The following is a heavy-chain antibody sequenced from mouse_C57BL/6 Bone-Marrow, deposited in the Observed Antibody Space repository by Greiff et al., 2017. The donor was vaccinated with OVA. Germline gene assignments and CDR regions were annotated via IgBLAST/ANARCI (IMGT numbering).Heavy chain of an antibody. Sequence: EVKLMESGGGLVQSGRSLRLSCATSGFTFSDFYMEWVRQAPGKGLELIAASRNKANDYTTEYSASVKGRFIVSRDTSQSILYLQMNALRAEDTAIYYCARDARYYGSSWFAYWGQGTLVTVSA. CDR1: GFTFSDFY. D-gene: IGHD1-1*01. J-gene: IGHJ3*01. CDR3: ARDARYYGSSWFAY. V-gene: IGHV7-1*01. CDR2: SRNKANDYTT.